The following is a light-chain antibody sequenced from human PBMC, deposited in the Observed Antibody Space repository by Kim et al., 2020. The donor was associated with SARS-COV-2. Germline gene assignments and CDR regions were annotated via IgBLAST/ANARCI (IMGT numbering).Light chain of an antibody. CDR2: ANN. CDR3: QSYDTSLSVV. CDR1: SSNIGTGYD. J-gene: IGLJ2*01. Sequence: QLVLTQPPSVSGAPGQRVTISCTGSSSNIGTGYDVHWYQLLPGKTPKLLIYANNNRPSGVPDRFSGSKSGASASLAITGLQPEDEADYYCQSYDTSLSVVFGGGTQLTVL. V-gene: IGLV1-40*01.